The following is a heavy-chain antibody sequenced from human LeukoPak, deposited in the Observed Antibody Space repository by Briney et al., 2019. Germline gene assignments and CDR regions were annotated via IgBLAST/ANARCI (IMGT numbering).Heavy chain of an antibody. CDR2: IIPIFGTA. V-gene: IGHV1-69*13. D-gene: IGHD3-10*01. J-gene: IGHJ6*03. CDR1: GGTFSSYA. CDR3: ARVFYGSGPGYYYYYYMDV. Sequence: EASVKVSCKASGGTFSSYAISWVRQAPGQGLEWMGGIIPIFGTANYAQQFQGRVTITADESTSTAYMEPSSLRSEDTAVYYCARVFYGSGPGYYYYYYMDVWGKGTTVTVSS.